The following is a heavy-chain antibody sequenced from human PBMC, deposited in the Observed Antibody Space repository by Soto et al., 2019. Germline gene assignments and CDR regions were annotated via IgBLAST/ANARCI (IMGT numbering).Heavy chain of an antibody. CDR1: GFTFSSYG. J-gene: IGHJ4*02. V-gene: IGHV3-33*01. CDR3: ARATGADKEDY. D-gene: IGHD3-10*01. CDR2: IWYDGSNK. Sequence: GGSLRLSCAASGFTFSSYGMHWVRQAPGKGLEWVADIWYDGSNKYYADSVKGRFTISRDNSKNTLYLQMNSLRAEDTAVYYCARATGADKEDYWGQGTLVTVSS.